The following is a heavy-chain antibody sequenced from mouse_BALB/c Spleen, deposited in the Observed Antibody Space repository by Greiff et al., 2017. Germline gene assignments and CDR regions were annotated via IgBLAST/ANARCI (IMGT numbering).Heavy chain of an antibody. CDR3: ARERFYGNYEGYYAMDY. Sequence: EVKVEESGGGLVQPGGSLKLSCAASGFTFSSYGMSWVRQTPDKRLELVATINSNGGSTYYPDSVKGRFTISRDNAKNTLYLQMSSLKSEDTAMYYCARERFYGNYEGYYAMDYWGQGTSVTVSS. CDR2: INSNGGST. V-gene: IGHV5-6-3*01. CDR1: GFTFSSYG. D-gene: IGHD2-1*01. J-gene: IGHJ4*01.